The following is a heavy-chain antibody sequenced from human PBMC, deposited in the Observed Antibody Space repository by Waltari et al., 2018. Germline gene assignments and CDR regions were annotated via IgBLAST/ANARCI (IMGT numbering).Heavy chain of an antibody. J-gene: IGHJ4*02. CDR3: ARGVVVAPPDY. V-gene: IGHV3-33*01. Sequence: TLSSYGIHWVRQAPGKGLEWVAVIWYDGTNTYYGDSVKGRFTISRDNSKNTVFLQMNSLRVEDTAVYYCARGVVVAPPDYWGQGTLVTVSS. CDR1: TLSSYG. CDR2: IWYDGTNT. D-gene: IGHD2-15*01.